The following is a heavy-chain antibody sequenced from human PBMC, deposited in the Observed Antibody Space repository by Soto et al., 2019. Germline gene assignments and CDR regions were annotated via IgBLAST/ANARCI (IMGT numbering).Heavy chain of an antibody. CDR2: FYYSGTT. J-gene: IGHJ4*02. Sequence: SDTLAHTCTVSGDAIPAFYSNWAWFRQPPGKGLEWIGTFYYSGTTSQNPPLRSRITISGDTSRNQFSLNLRSVTAADSGVYYCAKLVRDDVRRSDLDHWGQGTLVTVSS. D-gene: IGHD3-10*02. CDR3: AKLVRDDVRRSDLDH. CDR1: GDAIPAFYSN. V-gene: IGHV4-39*01.